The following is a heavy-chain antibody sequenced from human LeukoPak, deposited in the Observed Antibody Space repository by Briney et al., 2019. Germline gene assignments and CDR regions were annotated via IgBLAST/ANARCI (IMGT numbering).Heavy chain of an antibody. J-gene: IGHJ4*02. V-gene: IGHV1-2*02. CDR3: ARDAGLAFGGAFDL. D-gene: IGHD3-3*01. Sequence: ASVKVSCMASGYTFTDYHIHWVRQAPGQGLEWLGWINPKKGDTGYSERIEGRVTMTRDTSISTVYMELRSLTSDDAAVYYCARDAGLAFGGAFDLWGLGTLVTVSS. CDR1: GYTFTDYH. CDR2: INPKKGDT.